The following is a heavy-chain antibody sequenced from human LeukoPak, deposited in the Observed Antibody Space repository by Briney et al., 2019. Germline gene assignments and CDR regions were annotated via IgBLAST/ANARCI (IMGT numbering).Heavy chain of an antibody. CDR1: GFTLSSYW. CDR3: ARDLDGIDY. CDR2: INSDGSST. Sequence: GGSLRLSCAASGFTLSSYWTHWVRQAPGKGRVWVSRINSDGSSTSYADSVKGRFTISRDNAKNTLYLQMNSLRAEDTAVYYCARDLDGIDYWGQGTLVTVSS. V-gene: IGHV3-74*01. D-gene: IGHD3-3*01. J-gene: IGHJ4*02.